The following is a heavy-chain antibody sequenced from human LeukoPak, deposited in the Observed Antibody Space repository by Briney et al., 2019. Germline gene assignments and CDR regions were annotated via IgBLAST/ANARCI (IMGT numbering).Heavy chain of an antibody. CDR1: GGTFSSYA. CDR3: AREIHYYDSSGPFDY. J-gene: IGHJ4*02. V-gene: IGHV1-69*04. CDR2: IIPILGIA. Sequence: ASVKVSCKASGGTFSSYAISWVRQAPGQGLEWMGRIIPILGIANYAQKFQGRVTINADKSTSTAYLELSSLISEDTAVYYCAREIHYYDSSGPFDYWGQGTLVTVSS. D-gene: IGHD3-22*01.